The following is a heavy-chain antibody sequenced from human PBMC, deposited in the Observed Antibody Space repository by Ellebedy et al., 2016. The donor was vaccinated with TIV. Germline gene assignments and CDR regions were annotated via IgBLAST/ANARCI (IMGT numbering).Heavy chain of an antibody. CDR2: MNPHGNT. CDR1: GDTFTNFD. V-gene: IGHV1-8*02. Sequence: ASVKVSXXASGDTFTNFDINWVRQAAGQGLEWMGWMNPHGNTGYAQKFLGRVTLSRDTSISTAYMGLSSLRSEDTAVYYCARYISGSGFHHWGQGTLVTVSS. D-gene: IGHD5-18*01. CDR3: ARYISGSGFHH. J-gene: IGHJ4*02.